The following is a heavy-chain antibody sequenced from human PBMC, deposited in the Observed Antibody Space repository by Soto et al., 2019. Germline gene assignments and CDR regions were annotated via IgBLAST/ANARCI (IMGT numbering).Heavy chain of an antibody. D-gene: IGHD1-26*01. CDR2: ISGSVGST. V-gene: IGHV3-23*01. J-gene: IGHJ3*02. Sequence: GGSLRLSCAASGFTFSSYAMSWVRQAPGKGLEWVSAISGSVGSTYYADSVKGRFTISRDNSKNTLYLQMKSLRAEDTAVYYCAKGVREHGAFDIWGQGTMVTVSS. CDR3: AKGVREHGAFDI. CDR1: GFTFSSYA.